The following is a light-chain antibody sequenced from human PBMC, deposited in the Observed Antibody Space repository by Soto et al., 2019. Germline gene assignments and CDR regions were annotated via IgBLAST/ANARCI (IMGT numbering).Light chain of an antibody. CDR3: QNYYSTPYT. CDR2: WAS. CDR1: QSVLYSSNNKNY. J-gene: IGKJ2*01. V-gene: IGKV4-1*01. Sequence: DIVMTQSPDSLAVSLGERATINCKSSQSVLYSSNNKNYLAWYQQKPGQPPKLLIYWASTRGSGVPDRFSGSGSGPDFTLTISSLQAEDVAVYYCQNYYSTPYTFGQGTKLEIK.